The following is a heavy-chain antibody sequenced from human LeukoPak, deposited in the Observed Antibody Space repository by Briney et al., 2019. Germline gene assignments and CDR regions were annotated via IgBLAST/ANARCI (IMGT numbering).Heavy chain of an antibody. V-gene: IGHV4-39*07. Sequence: SETLSLTCTVSGGSISSSSYYWGWIRQPPGKGLEWIGSIYYSGSTYYNPSLKSRVTISVDTSKNQFSLKLSSVTAADTAVYYCARVLGYYSSSSLDYYYYMDVWGKGTTVTVSS. CDR2: IYYSGST. CDR1: GGSISSSSYY. CDR3: ARVLGYYSSSSLDYYYYMDV. D-gene: IGHD6-6*01. J-gene: IGHJ6*03.